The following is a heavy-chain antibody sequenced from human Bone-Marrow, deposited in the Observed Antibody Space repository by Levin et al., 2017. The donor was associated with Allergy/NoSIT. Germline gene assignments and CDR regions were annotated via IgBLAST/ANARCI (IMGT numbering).Heavy chain of an antibody. V-gene: IGHV4-34*01. Sequence: TTSETLSLTCAVYGGSFSGYYWSWIRQPPGKGLEWIGEINHSGSTNYNPSLKSRVTISVDTSKNQFSLKLSSVTAADTAVYYCARGFSPNSGDMVRGVIIKTRAEYFQHWGQGTLVTVSS. CDR2: INHSGST. D-gene: IGHD3-10*01. CDR1: GGSFSGYY. J-gene: IGHJ1*01. CDR3: ARGFSPNSGDMVRGVIIKTRAEYFQH.